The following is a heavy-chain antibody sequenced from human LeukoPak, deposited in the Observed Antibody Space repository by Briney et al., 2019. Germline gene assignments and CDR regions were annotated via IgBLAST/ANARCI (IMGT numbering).Heavy chain of an antibody. D-gene: IGHD3-10*01. J-gene: IGHJ4*02. CDR3: ARADRTSYFGSGRIDY. CDR1: GGSISSYY. Sequence: TSETLSLTCTVSGGSISSYYWSWIRQPPGKGLEWIGYIYYSGSTNYNPSLKSRVTISLDTSKNQFSLKLSSVTAADTAVYYCARADRTSYFGSGRIDYWGQGTLVTVSS. V-gene: IGHV4-59*01. CDR2: IYYSGST.